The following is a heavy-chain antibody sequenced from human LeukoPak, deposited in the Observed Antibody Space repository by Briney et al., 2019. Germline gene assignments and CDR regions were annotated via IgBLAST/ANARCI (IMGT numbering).Heavy chain of an antibody. J-gene: IGHJ5*02. CDR2: ISYDGSNK. D-gene: IGHD3-3*01. V-gene: IGHV3-30-3*01. CDR3: ASLGRTIFGVVTDPLRRWFDP. CDR1: GFTFRNYV. Sequence: GGSLRLSCAASGFTFRNYVIHWDRQAPGKGLEWVALISYDGSNKYYADSVKGRFTISRDNSKNTLYLQMNSLRAEDTAVYYCASLGRTIFGVVTDPLRRWFDPWGQGTLVTVSS.